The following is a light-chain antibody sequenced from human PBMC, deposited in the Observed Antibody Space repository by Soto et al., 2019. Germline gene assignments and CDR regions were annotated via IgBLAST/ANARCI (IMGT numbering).Light chain of an antibody. CDR2: NAS. Sequence: EVVLTQSPATLSLSPGERATLSCRASQRVGNFLGWYQQKPGQAPRLLIYNASNRSAGIPARFSGSGSGTDFTPTISSIEPEDFIFYYYQQRSSRPPITFGQGTRLEIK. J-gene: IGKJ5*01. V-gene: IGKV3-11*01. CDR3: QQRSSRPPIT. CDR1: QRVGNF.